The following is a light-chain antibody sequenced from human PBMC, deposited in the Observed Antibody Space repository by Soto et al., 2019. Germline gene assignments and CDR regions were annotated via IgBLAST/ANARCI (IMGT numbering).Light chain of an antibody. Sequence: EIVLTQSPATLSLSPGERATLSCRASRSVGNNLAWYQKKPGQAPGLLIYAASTRATGIPARFSGSGSGTDFTLTNSSLEPEDFAVYYCQQHADWPLTFGGGTKVDIK. V-gene: IGKV3-11*01. CDR3: QQHADWPLT. J-gene: IGKJ4*01. CDR1: RSVGNN. CDR2: AAS.